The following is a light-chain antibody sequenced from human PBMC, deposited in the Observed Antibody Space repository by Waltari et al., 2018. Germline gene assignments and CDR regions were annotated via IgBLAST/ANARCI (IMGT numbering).Light chain of an antibody. J-gene: IGLJ2*01. CDR2: DKD. CDR3: NSRDTRGNHFVV. CDR1: PLRSYY. V-gene: IGLV3-19*01. Sequence: SSELTQDPAVSVALGQTVRITCQGAPLRSYYVSWYQQKPGQAPMLVIYDKDNRPSGIPERFSGSSSGNIASLTITGAQAEDEADYYCNSRDTRGNHFVVFGGGTKLTVL.